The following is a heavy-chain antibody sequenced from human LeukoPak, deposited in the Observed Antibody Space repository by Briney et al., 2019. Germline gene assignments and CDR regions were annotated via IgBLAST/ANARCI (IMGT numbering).Heavy chain of an antibody. V-gene: IGHV3-48*03. J-gene: IGHJ6*04. D-gene: IGHD3-10*02. CDR3: AELGITMIGGV. Sequence: GGSLRLSCAASGFTFSSYEMNWVRQAPGKGREWVSYISSSGSNIYYADSVKGRFTIYRDNAKNSLYLQMNSLRAEDTAGYYCAELGITMIGGVWGKGTTVTISS. CDR2: ISSSGSNI. CDR1: GFTFSSYE.